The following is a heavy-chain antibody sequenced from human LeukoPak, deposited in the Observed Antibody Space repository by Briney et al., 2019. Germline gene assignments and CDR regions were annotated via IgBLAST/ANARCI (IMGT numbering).Heavy chain of an antibody. D-gene: IGHD5-18*01. CDR1: GFTFSSYS. V-gene: IGHV3-21*01. Sequence: GGSLRLSCAASGFTFSSYSMNWVRQAPGKGLEWVSSISSSSSYIYYADSVKGRFTISRDNAKNSLYLQMHSLRAEETAVYYCARESPDTAMVPPFDYWGQGTLVTVSS. J-gene: IGHJ4*02. CDR2: ISSSSSYI. CDR3: ARESPDTAMVPPFDY.